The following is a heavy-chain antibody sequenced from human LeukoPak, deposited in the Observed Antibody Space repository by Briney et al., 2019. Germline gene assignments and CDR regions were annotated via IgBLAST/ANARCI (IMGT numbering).Heavy chain of an antibody. CDR2: ISGSGLST. Sequence: PGGSLRLSCAASGFTFSSYGMSWVRQAPGKGLEWVSGISGSGLSTYYADSVKGRFTISRDNSKNMLYLQMNSLRAEDTAVYYCAKYEWWEAAAFDYWGQGTLVTVSS. V-gene: IGHV3-23*01. J-gene: IGHJ4*02. D-gene: IGHD6-13*01. CDR1: GFTFSSYG. CDR3: AKYEWWEAAAFDY.